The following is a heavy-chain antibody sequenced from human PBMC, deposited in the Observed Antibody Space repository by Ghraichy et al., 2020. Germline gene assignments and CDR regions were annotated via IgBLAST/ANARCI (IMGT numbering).Heavy chain of an antibody. D-gene: IGHD4-11*01. CDR2: IYYSGST. CDR1: GGSISSYY. CDR3: ARHDYSPWTHFDY. Sequence: SETLSLTCTVSGGSISSYYWSWIRQPPGKGLEWIGYIYYSGSTNYNPSLKSRVTISVDTSKNQFSLKLSSVTAADTAVYYCARHDYSPWTHFDYWGQGTLVTVSS. V-gene: IGHV4-59*08. J-gene: IGHJ4*02.